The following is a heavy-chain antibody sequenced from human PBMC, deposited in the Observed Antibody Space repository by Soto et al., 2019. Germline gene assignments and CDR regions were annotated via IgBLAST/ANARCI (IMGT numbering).Heavy chain of an antibody. J-gene: IGHJ5*02. CDR2: ISYDGSDK. CDR1: GFTFTSYG. V-gene: IGHV3-30*18. CDR3: GKFSDIEVPGMGDWFDP. Sequence: QVQLEESGGGVVQPGRFLRLSCKASGFTFTSYGMHWVRQAPGKGLEWVALISYDGSDKLYADSVEGRFTISRDNSKNKVYLQMNSLRIEDTAMYHCGKFSDIEVPGMGDWFDPWGQVTLVTVTS. D-gene: IGHD6-19*01.